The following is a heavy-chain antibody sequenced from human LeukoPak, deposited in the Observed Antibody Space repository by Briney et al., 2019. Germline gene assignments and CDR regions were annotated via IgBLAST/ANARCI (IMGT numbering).Heavy chain of an antibody. V-gene: IGHV4-61*02. Sequence: PSETLSLTCTVSGDSISSGNYYWTWIRQPAGKGLEWIGRIYTSGSTNYNPSLKSRVTISVDTSKNQFSLKLSSVTAADTAVYYCARVSGDYGSGSYDFDYWGQGTLVTVSS. CDR2: IYTSGST. J-gene: IGHJ4*02. CDR3: ARVSGDYGSGSYDFDY. D-gene: IGHD3-10*01. CDR1: GDSISSGNYY.